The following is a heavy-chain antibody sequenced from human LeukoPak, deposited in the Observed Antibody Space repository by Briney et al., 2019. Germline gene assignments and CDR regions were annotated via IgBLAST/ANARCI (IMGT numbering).Heavy chain of an antibody. V-gene: IGHV1-69*01. CDR3: ARGGYYDSSAQRRYGMDV. CDR2: IIPIFGTA. J-gene: IGHJ6*02. Sequence: SVKVSCKASGGTFSSYAISWVRQAPGQGLEWMGGIIPIFGTANYAQKFQGRVTITADESTSTAYMELSSLRSEDMAVYYCARGGYYDSSAQRRYGMDVWGQGTTVTVSS. D-gene: IGHD3-22*01. CDR1: GGTFSSYA.